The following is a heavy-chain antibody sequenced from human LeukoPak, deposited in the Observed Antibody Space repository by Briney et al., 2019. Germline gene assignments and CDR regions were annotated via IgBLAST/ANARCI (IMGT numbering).Heavy chain of an antibody. CDR2: IYTGGST. V-gene: IGHV3-53*01. D-gene: IGHD5-12*01. Sequence: GGSLRLSCAASGFTVSSNYMTWVRQAPGKGLEWVSFIYTGGSTYYADSVKGRFTISRDNSKNTLYLQMSSLRVEDTAVYYCARDWLRLGYWGQGTLVTVSS. CDR1: GFTVSSNY. CDR3: ARDWLRLGY. J-gene: IGHJ4*02.